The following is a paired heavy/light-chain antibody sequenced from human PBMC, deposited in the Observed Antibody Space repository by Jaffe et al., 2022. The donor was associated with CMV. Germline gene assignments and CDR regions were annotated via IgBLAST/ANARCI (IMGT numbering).Heavy chain of an antibody. D-gene: IGHD2-8*01. Sequence: EVQLAESGGGLVQPGGSLRLSCAASGFRFSGYTMTWVRQAPGKGLEWVSTISDSGDTTYHADSVKGRFTISRDNSKNTLYLQMNSLTAEDTAIYYCAKDDYCINDVCAYFDYWGQGALVTVSS. J-gene: IGHJ4*02. V-gene: IGHV3-23*04. CDR2: ISDSGDTT. CDR3: AKDDYCINDVCAYFDY. CDR1: GFRFSGYT.
Light chain of an antibody. CDR2: AAS. J-gene: IGKJ1*01. V-gene: IGKV1-12*01. Sequence: DIQMTQSPSSVSASVGDRVTITCRASQDIGTFLAWYQQKPGKAPKLLVYAASTLQKGVPSRFSGSGSGTDFTLTISSLQPDDFATYCCQHVNGFPVTFGQGTRVEIK. CDR3: QHVNGFPVT. CDR1: QDIGTF.